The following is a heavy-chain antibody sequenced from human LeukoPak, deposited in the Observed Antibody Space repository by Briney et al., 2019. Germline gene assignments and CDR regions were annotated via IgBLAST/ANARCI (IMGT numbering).Heavy chain of an antibody. J-gene: IGHJ4*02. CDR3: ARGIQYFGDLWEGANY. Sequence: GRSLRLSCAASGFTFSSYVMHWVRQAPGKGLEWVAVISSDGGNEYYADSVKGRFTISRDNSKNTVYLEMHSLRNEDTAVYYCARGIQYFGDLWEGANYWGQGNLVTVSS. CDR2: ISSDGGNE. V-gene: IGHV3-30-3*01. CDR1: GFTFSSYV. D-gene: IGHD3-10*01.